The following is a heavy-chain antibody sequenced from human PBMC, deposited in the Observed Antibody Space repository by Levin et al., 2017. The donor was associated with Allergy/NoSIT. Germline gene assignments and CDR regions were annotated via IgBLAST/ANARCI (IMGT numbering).Heavy chain of an antibody. Sequence: PGGSLRLSCAASGFTFRSFAMHWVRQAPGKGLEWVASISYDGSHKYYADSVKGRFTISRDNSKNTLNLQMNSLRVEETAVYYCAKGPSREWAFDIWGQGTTVTVSS. V-gene: IGHV3-30*18. J-gene: IGHJ3*02. D-gene: IGHD3-3*01. CDR2: ISYDGSHK. CDR1: GFTFRSFA. CDR3: AKGPSREWAFDI.